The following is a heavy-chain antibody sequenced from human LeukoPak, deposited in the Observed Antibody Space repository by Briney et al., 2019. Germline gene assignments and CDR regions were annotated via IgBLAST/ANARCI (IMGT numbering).Heavy chain of an antibody. CDR2: IGTAGDT. Sequence: PGGSLRLSCAASGFTFSSYDMHWVRQATGKGLEWVSAIGTAGDTYYPGSVKGRFTISRENAKNSLYLQMNSLRAGDTAVYYCARDRRSSSWDYYYYGMDVWGQGTTVTVSS. CDR1: GFTFSSYD. CDR3: ARDRRSSSWDYYYYGMDV. J-gene: IGHJ6*02. V-gene: IGHV3-13*01. D-gene: IGHD6-13*01.